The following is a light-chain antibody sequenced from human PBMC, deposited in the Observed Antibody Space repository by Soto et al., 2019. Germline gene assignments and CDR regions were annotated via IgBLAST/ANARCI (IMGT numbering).Light chain of an antibody. CDR2: DVS. V-gene: IGLV2-14*01. CDR1: SSDVGTYNF. CDR3: SSYRGSSTYV. J-gene: IGLJ1*01. Sequence: QSALTQPASVSGSPGQSITISCTRTSSDVGTYNFVSWYQQHPDKAPKLMIYDVSNRPSGVSDRFSGSKSGNTAPLTISGLQAEDEADYYCSSYRGSSTYVFGTGTKVTVL.